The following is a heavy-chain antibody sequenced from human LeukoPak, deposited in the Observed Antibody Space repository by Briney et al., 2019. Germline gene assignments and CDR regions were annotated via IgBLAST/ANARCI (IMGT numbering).Heavy chain of an antibody. CDR2: ISNAGSKK. D-gene: IGHD5-18*01. V-gene: IGHV3-30*18. Sequence: AGGSLRLSCAASGFTFSSYGMHWVRQAPGKGLDWVAVISNAGSKKYYADSVKGRFTISRDNSKNTLSLQVSSLRTEDTAVYYCAKDRYSYAFEYSDSWGQGTLVTVSS. J-gene: IGHJ4*02. CDR3: AKDRYSYAFEYSDS. CDR1: GFTFSSYG.